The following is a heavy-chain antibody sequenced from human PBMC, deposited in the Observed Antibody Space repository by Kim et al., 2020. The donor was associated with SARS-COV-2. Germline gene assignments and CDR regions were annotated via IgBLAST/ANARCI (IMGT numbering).Heavy chain of an antibody. CDR3: ARGTGKWLGRGPYYYYMD. Sequence: SETLSLTCAVYGGSFSGYYWSWVRQPPGKGREWVGEINHRGRTNYNPCLKSRVTISGDTSKKQFTLKRSSVTAGDTAGYDGARGTGKWLGRGPYYYYMD. J-gene: IGHJ6*03. D-gene: IGHD6-19*01. CDR1: GGSFSGYY. CDR2: INHRGRT. V-gene: IGHV4-34*01.